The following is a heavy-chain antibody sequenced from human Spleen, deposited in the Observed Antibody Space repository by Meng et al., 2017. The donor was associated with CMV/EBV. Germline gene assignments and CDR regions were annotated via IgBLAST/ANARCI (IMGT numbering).Heavy chain of an antibody. CDR2: LIPIFGSA. V-gene: IGHV1-69*05. CDR1: GYTFTSYY. CDR3: ARDGVSSGSYYY. D-gene: IGHD3-10*01. J-gene: IGHJ4*02. Sequence: SVKVSCKASGYTFTSYYMHWVRQAPGQGLEWMGGLIPIFGSANYAQRFQGRLTITTDESTSTAYMELSSLRSEDTAVYYCARDGVSSGSYYYWGQGTLVTVSS.